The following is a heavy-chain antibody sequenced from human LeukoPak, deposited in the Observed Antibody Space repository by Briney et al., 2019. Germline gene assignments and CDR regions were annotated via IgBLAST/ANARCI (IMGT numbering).Heavy chain of an antibody. Sequence: PGGSLRLSCTASGFTFSSYTMNWVRQAPGKGLEWVSAIHNGGGTTSYADSVKGRFTISRDNSKNTLFLQMNSVRAEDTAVYYCAKDSAFGGEDSWGQGTLVTVSS. J-gene: IGHJ4*02. D-gene: IGHD3-16*01. CDR3: AKDSAFGGEDS. V-gene: IGHV3-23*01. CDR1: GFTFSSYT. CDR2: IHNGGGTT.